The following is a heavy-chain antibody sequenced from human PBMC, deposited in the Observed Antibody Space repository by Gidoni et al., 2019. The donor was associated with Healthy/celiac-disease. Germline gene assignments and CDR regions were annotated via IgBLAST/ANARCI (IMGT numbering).Heavy chain of an antibody. Sequence: EVQLLESGGGLVQPGGSLRLSCAASGFTFSSYAMSWVRQAPGKGLERVSAISGSGGSTYYADSVKGRFTISRDNSKNTLYLQMNSLRAEDTAVYYCAKDGVGPPRLLNWFDPWGQGTLVTVSS. CDR3: AKDGVGPPRLLNWFDP. D-gene: IGHD1-26*01. CDR1: GFTFSSYA. V-gene: IGHV3-23*01. CDR2: ISGSGGST. J-gene: IGHJ5*02.